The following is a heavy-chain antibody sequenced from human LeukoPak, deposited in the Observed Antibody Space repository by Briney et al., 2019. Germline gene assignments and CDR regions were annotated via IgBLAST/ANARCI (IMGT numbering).Heavy chain of an antibody. V-gene: IGHV4-30-2*01. CDR1: GGSISSGGYS. CDR2: IYHSGSI. CDR3: AREFDY. Sequence: PSETLSLTCAVSGGSISSGGYSWSWIRQPPGKGLEWIGYIYHSGSIYYNPSLKSRVTISVDRSKNQFSLKLSSVTAADTAVYYCAREFDYWGQGTLVTVSS. J-gene: IGHJ4*02.